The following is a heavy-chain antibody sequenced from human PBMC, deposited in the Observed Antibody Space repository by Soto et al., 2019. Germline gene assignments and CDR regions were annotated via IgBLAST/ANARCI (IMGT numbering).Heavy chain of an antibody. Sequence: VGSLRLSCAASGFTFSSYGMHWVRQAPGKGLEWVAVISYDGSNKYYADSVKGRFTISRDNSKNTLYLQMNSLRAEDTAVYYCAKDSYYYDSSGYSIDYWGQGTLVTVS. V-gene: IGHV3-30*18. CDR3: AKDSYYYDSSGYSIDY. CDR2: ISYDGSNK. D-gene: IGHD3-22*01. J-gene: IGHJ4*02. CDR1: GFTFSSYG.